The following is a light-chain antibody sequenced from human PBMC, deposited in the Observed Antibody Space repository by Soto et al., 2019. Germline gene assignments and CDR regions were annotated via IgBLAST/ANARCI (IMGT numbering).Light chain of an antibody. Sequence: EIVMTQSPATLSVSPGGRATLSCRASQSVSSYLAWYQQRPGQPPRLLIYRASTRATGIPARFSGSGSGTEFSLTSSSLQSEDFAGYDCQQYSTWPPRYTFGQGTKLEI. CDR1: QSVSSY. V-gene: IGKV3-15*01. CDR2: RAS. J-gene: IGKJ2*01. CDR3: QQYSTWPPRYT.